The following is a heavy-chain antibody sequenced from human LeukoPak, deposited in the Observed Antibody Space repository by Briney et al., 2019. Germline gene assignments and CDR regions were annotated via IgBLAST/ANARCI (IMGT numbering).Heavy chain of an antibody. D-gene: IGHD3-22*01. V-gene: IGHV4-34*01. J-gene: IGHJ4*02. CDR3: ARGGYYDSSGYYPNFDY. CDR2: INHSGST. Sequence: SETLSLTCAVYGGSFSGYYWSWIRQPPGKGLEWIGEINHSGSTNYNPSLKSRVTISVDTSKNQFSLKLSSVTAADTAVYYCARGGYYDSSGYYPNFDYWGQGTLVTVSP. CDR1: GGSFSGYY.